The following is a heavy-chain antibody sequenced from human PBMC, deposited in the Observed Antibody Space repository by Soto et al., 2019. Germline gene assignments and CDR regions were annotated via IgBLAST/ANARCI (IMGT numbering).Heavy chain of an antibody. Sequence: ASVKVSCKASGYTFTSFGISWVRQAPGQGLEWMGWISGNDGNKNYAQKIQGRVTMTTDTSTSTAYMELRSLRSDDTAVYCCARDPTVVSPDAFDIWGQGTMVTVSS. CDR3: ARDPTVVSPDAFDI. CDR1: GYTFTSFG. CDR2: ISGNDGNK. V-gene: IGHV1-18*04. D-gene: IGHD4-17*01. J-gene: IGHJ3*02.